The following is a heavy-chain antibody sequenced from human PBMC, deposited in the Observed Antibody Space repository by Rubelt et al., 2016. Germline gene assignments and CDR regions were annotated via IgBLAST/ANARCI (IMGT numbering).Heavy chain of an antibody. V-gene: IGHV3-48*04. CDR1: GFTFSSYA. Sequence: EVQLLESGGGLVQPGGSLRLSCAASGFTFSSYAMTWVRQAPGKGLEWVSYISYSSTTIYYADSVQGRFTISRDDAKNSLYLQMNSLRAEETAVYYCAKDREDSSSWKPGYDYWGQGTLVTVSS. CDR3: AKDREDSSSWKPGYDY. D-gene: IGHD6-13*01. CDR2: ISYSSTTI. J-gene: IGHJ4*02.